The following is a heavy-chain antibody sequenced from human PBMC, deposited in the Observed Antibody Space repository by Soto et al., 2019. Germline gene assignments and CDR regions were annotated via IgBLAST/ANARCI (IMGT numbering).Heavy chain of an antibody. Sequence: QVQLQESGPGLVKPSQTLSLTCIVSGGSINSAGYYWSWVRQHPGKGLEWIGNIYYTGRTYYNPSLKSRVSMEVDTSNNHFSLTLRSLTSADTAVYFCARLPSIINYPMDVRGLGTTVTVSS. J-gene: IGHJ6*02. CDR1: GGSINSAGYY. V-gene: IGHV4-31*03. CDR3: ARLPSIINYPMDV. CDR2: IYYTGRT. D-gene: IGHD3-10*01.